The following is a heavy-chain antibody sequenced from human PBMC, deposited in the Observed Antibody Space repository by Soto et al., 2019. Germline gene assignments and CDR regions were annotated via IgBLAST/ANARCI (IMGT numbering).Heavy chain of an antibody. V-gene: IGHV4-31*01. Sequence: QVQLQESGPGLVKSSQTLSLTCTVSGGSISSGGYYWSWIRQLPGKDLEWIGYIYYSGSTYYNPSLKRPVTISVYTSKNQLSLELSSVTAADTAVYYCARLGPIRKQQVVPWYFDLWGRGTLVTVSS. CDR2: IYYSGST. CDR1: GGSISSGGYY. J-gene: IGHJ2*01. D-gene: IGHD6-13*01. CDR3: ARLGPIRKQQVVPWYFDL.